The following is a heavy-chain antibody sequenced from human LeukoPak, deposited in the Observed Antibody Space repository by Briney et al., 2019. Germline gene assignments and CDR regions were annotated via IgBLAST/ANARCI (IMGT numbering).Heavy chain of an antibody. V-gene: IGHV3-7*01. D-gene: IGHD2-2*01. CDR2: IKQDGSEK. CDR1: GFTFSSYW. CDR3: ASLGYCSITSCYASNYFDY. J-gene: IGHJ4*02. Sequence: GGSLRLSCAASGFTFSSYWMSWVRQAPGKGLEWVANIKQDGSEKYYVDSVKGRFTISRDNAKNSLYLQMNSLRAEDTAVYYCASLGYCSITSCYASNYFDYWGLGTLVTVSS.